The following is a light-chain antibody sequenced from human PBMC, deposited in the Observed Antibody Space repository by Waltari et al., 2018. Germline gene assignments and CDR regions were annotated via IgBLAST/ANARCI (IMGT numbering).Light chain of an antibody. J-gene: IGLJ3*02. CDR2: FNSDGEH. V-gene: IGLV4-69*01. Sequence: QQPEKGPRYWVKFNSDGEHIKGHELPDRFSGYSSGAERYLTISSLQAEDETDYYCQTGGFGFWVFGGGTKLTVL. CDR3: QTGGFGFWV.